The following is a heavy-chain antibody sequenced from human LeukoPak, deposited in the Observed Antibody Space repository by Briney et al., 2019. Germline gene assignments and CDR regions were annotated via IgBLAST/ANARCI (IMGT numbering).Heavy chain of an antibody. Sequence: GASLQISFQGSGCRFTTYWIGWVRQMPGKGLEWMGIIYPGDSDTRYSPSFQGQVTISADKSISTAYLQWSSLKASDSAIYYCARRGIRDGYNYADYWGQGTLVTVSS. V-gene: IGHV5-51*01. CDR2: IYPGDSDT. D-gene: IGHD5-24*01. J-gene: IGHJ4*02. CDR1: GCRFTTYW. CDR3: ARRGIRDGYNYADY.